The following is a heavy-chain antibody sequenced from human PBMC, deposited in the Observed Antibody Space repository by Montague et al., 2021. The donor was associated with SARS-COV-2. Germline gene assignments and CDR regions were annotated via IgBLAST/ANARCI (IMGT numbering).Heavy chain of an antibody. V-gene: IGHV3-21*01. D-gene: IGHD3-22*01. CDR3: TRDAFTMIIDAFNI. J-gene: IGHJ3*02. CDR2: ITASSIYI. CDR1: GFTFSTYT. Sequence: SLRLSCAASGFTFSTYTMNWVRQAPGQGLEWVSSITASSIYIYYADSVKGRFTISRDHAKNSLYLQMNSLRAEDTAVFYCTRDAFTMIIDAFNIWGQGTKVTVSS.